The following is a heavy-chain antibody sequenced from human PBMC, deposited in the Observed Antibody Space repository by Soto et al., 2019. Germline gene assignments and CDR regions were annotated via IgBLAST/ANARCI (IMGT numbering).Heavy chain of an antibody. V-gene: IGHV4-59*01. CDR1: GGSISRYY. J-gene: IGHJ5*02. Sequence: SQTLSLNCTIAGGSISRYYWSWIRQPPGKGLEWIGYIYYSGSTNYNPSLKSRVTISVDTSKNQFSLKLSSVTAADTAVYYCARYFNGIPLNCFYPWGQGTLVTVS. CDR2: IYYSGST. D-gene: IGHD2-2*02. CDR3: ARYFNGIPLNCFYP.